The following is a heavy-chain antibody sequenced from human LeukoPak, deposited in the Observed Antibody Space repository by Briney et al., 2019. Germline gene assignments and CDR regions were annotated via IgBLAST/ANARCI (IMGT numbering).Heavy chain of an antibody. V-gene: IGHV4-59*08. CDR1: GGSTGSYY. CDR3: ARRMEWGSYRPSLWFDP. Sequence: SETLTLTYTVYGGSTGSYYWSWIRQPPGKVLEWIGYIYYSGSTNYNPSLKSRVTISVDTSKNQFSLKLSSVTAADTAVYYCARRMEWGSYRPSLWFDPWGQGTLVTVSS. J-gene: IGHJ5*02. D-gene: IGHD3-16*02. CDR2: IYYSGST.